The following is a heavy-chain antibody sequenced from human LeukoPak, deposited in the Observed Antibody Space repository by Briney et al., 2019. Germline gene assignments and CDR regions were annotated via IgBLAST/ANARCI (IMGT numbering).Heavy chain of an antibody. Sequence: PSETLSLTCTVSGGSISSGDDYWSWIRQPPGKGLEWIGYIYYSGSTYYNPSLKSRVTISVDTSKNQFSLKLSSVTAADTAVYYRARAPPYYDFWSGYQNLNAFDIWGQGTMVTVSS. V-gene: IGHV4-30-4*08. D-gene: IGHD3-3*01. J-gene: IGHJ3*02. CDR2: IYYSGST. CDR3: ARAPPYYDFWSGYQNLNAFDI. CDR1: GGSISSGDDY.